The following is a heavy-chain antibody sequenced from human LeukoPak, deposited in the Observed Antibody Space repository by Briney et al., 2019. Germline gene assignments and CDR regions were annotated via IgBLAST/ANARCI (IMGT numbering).Heavy chain of an antibody. CDR2: ISSSSSYI. CDR3: ARDLPLGYCSSTSCYDPQDY. J-gene: IGHJ4*02. D-gene: IGHD2-2*01. Sequence: GGSLRLSCGASGFSFSTYWMSWVRQAPGKGLEWVSSISSSSSYIYYADSVKGRFTISRDNAKNSLYLQMNSLRAEDTAVYYCARDLPLGYCSSTSCYDPQDYWGQGTLVTVSS. V-gene: IGHV3-21*01. CDR1: GFSFSTYW.